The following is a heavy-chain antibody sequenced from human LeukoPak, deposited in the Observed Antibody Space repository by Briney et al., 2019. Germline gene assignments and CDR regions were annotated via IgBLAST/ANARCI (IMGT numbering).Heavy chain of an antibody. CDR2: IWYDGSNK. Sequence: PGGSLRLSCAASGFTFSSYGMHWVRQAPGKGLEWVAVIWYDGSNKYYADSVKGRFTISRDNSKNTLYLQMNSLRAEDAAVYYCAKDPRGSYSRDYYYYYIDVWGKGTTVTFSS. CDR1: GFTFSSYG. D-gene: IGHD1-26*01. CDR3: AKDPRGSYSRDYYYYYIDV. V-gene: IGHV3-33*06. J-gene: IGHJ6*03.